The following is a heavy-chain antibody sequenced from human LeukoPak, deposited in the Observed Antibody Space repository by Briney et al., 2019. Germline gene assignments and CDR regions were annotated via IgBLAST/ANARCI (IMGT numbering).Heavy chain of an antibody. CDR3: AKGGSYYDSRLDY. V-gene: IGHV7-4-1*02. CDR1: GYTFTSYA. CDR2: INTNTGNP. J-gene: IGHJ4*02. Sequence: WASVKASCKASGYTFTSYAMNWVRQAPGQGLEWMGWINTNTGNPTYAQGFTGRFVFSLDTSVSTAYLQISSLKAEDTAVYYCAKGGSYYDSRLDYWGQGTLVTVSS. D-gene: IGHD3-22*01.